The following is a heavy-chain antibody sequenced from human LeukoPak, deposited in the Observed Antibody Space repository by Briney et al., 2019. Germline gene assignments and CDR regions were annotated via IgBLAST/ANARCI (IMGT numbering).Heavy chain of an antibody. CDR2: IRSKRYGGTA. CDR3: TVQVIPSDKWFDP. V-gene: IGHV3-49*04. J-gene: IGHJ5*02. CDR1: GLLFGDYG. Sequence: GGSLRLSCTASGLLFGDYGMTWVRQAPGKGLEWVGFIRSKRYGGTADYAESVKGRFTISRDDSRTIAYLDMNGLKTEDSAVYHCTVQVIPSDKWFDPWGLGTPVSVSS. D-gene: IGHD2-21*01.